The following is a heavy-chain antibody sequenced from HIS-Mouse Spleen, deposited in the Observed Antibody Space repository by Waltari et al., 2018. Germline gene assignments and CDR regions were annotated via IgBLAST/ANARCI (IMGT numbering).Heavy chain of an antibody. J-gene: IGHJ2*01. CDR3: AREIPYSSSWYDWYFDL. Sequence: QLQLQESGPGLVKPSETLSLTCTVSVGSIGSSSYYWGWIRQPPGKGLEWIGSIYYSGSTYYNPSLKSRVTISVDTSKNQFSLKLSSVTAADTAVYYCAREIPYSSSWYDWYFDLWGRGTLVTVSS. CDR1: VGSIGSSSYY. CDR2: IYYSGST. D-gene: IGHD6-13*01. V-gene: IGHV4-39*07.